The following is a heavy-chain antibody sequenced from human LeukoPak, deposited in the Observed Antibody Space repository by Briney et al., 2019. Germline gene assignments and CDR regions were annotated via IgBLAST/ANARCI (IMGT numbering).Heavy chain of an antibody. V-gene: IGHV1-69*05. CDR2: IIPIFGTA. CDR1: GGTFSSYA. J-gene: IGHJ4*02. CDR3: ARSVIGIAAEPGGFDY. D-gene: IGHD6-13*01. Sequence: SVKVSCKASGGTFSSYAISWVRQAPGQGLEWMGRIIPIFGTANYAQKFQGRVTITTDESTSTAYMELSSLRSEDTAVYYCARSVIGIAAEPGGFDYWGQGTLVTVSS.